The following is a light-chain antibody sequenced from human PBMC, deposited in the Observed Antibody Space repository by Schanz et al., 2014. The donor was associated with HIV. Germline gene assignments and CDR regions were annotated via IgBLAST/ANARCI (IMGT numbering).Light chain of an antibody. CDR3: QQYSSSPPST. Sequence: EIIMTQSPATLSVSPGERATLSCRASQSVSSSLAWYQQKPGQAPRLLIYGASSRATGIPDRFSGSGSGTDFTLIISRLEPEDFAVYYCQQYSSSPPSTFGGGTKVAIK. V-gene: IGKV3-20*01. J-gene: IGKJ4*01. CDR1: QSVSSS. CDR2: GAS.